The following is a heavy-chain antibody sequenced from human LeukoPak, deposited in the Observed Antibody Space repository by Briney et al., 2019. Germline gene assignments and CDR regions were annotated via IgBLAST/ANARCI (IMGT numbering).Heavy chain of an antibody. V-gene: IGHV4-59*01. CDR2: IYYSGST. CDR1: GGSISSYY. CDR3: ASFWSGYAQGPRYYYMDV. Sequence: PSETLSLTCTVSGGSISSYYWSWIRQPPGKGLEWIGYIYYSGSTNYNPSLKSRVTISVDTSKNQFSLKLSSVTAADTAVYYCASFWSGYAQGPRYYYMDVRGKGTTVTVSS. D-gene: IGHD3-3*01. J-gene: IGHJ6*03.